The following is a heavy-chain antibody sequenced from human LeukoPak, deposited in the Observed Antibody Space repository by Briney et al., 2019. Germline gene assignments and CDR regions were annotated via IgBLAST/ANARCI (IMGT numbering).Heavy chain of an antibody. D-gene: IGHD6-19*01. CDR1: GFTFSDYY. CDR2: ISSSSSYT. V-gene: IGHV3-11*03. CDR3: ARAGSGWYFDY. Sequence: GGSLRLSCAASGFTFSDYYMSWIRQAPGKGLEWVSYISSSSSYTNYADSVKGRFTTSRDNAKNSLYLQMNSLRAEDTAVYYCARAGSGWYFDYWGQGTLVTVSS. J-gene: IGHJ4*02.